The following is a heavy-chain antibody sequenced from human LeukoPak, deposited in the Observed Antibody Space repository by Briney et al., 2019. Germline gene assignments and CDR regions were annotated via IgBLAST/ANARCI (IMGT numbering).Heavy chain of an antibody. V-gene: IGHV1-69*13. CDR2: IIPIFGTA. J-gene: IGHJ4*02. Sequence: ASVKVSCKASGGTFSSYAISWVRQAPGQGLEWMGGIIPIFGTANYAQKFQGRVTITADESTSTAYMELCSLRSEDTAVYYCARGGTFGGVIPTRFDYWGQGTLVTVSS. CDR3: ARGGTFGGVIPTRFDY. D-gene: IGHD3-16*02. CDR1: GGTFSSYA.